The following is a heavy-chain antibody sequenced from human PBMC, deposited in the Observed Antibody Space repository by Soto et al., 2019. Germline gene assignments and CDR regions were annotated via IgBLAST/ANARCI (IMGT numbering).Heavy chain of an antibody. CDR1: GFTFSSYA. CDR3: AKDPGDIQLWLVFDY. CDR2: ISGSGGST. V-gene: IGHV3-23*01. Sequence: PGGSLRLSCAASGFTFSSYAMSWVRQAPGKGLEWVSAISGSGGSTYYADSVKGRFTISRDNSKNTLYLQMNSLRAEDTAVYYCAKDPGDIQLWLVFDYWGQGTLVTVSS. D-gene: IGHD5-18*01. J-gene: IGHJ4*02.